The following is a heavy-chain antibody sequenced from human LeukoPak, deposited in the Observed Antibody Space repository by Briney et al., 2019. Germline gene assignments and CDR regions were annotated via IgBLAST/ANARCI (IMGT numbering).Heavy chain of an antibody. V-gene: IGHV1-18*01. CDR1: GGTFSSYA. Sequence: ASVKVSCKASGGTFSSYAISWVRQAPGQGLEWMGWISAYNGNTNYAQKLQGRVTMTTDTSTSTAYMELRSLRSDDTAVYYCARVPMPGYYYGHGLFDYWGQGTLVTVSS. CDR3: ARVPMPGYYYGHGLFDY. J-gene: IGHJ4*02. D-gene: IGHD3-10*01. CDR2: ISAYNGNT.